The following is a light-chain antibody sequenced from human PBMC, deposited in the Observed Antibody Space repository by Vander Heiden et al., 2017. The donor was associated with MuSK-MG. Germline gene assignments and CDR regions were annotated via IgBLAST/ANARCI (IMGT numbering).Light chain of an antibody. J-gene: IGKJ4*01. CDR2: GAS. CDR3: QQDNSHPFT. V-gene: IGKV1-17*01. CDR1: QGIGNE. Sequence: DIQMTQSPSSLSASVGDRITITCRASQGIGNELAWHQQKPGKAPKRLIYGASTMQSGVPSRFSGSGSGTEFTLTISSLQPEDFASYYCQQDNSHPFTFGGGTKVEIK.